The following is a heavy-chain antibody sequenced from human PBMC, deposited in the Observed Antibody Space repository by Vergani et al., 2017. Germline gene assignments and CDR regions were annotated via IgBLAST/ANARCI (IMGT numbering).Heavy chain of an antibody. CDR2: IWYDGSNK. CDR3: ARGPVRAASYFWSGYYGGAFDI. Sequence: QVQLVESGGGVVQPGRSLSLSCAASGFTFSSYGLHWVRQAPGKGLEWVAVIWYDGSNKYYADSVKGRFTISRDNSKNTLYLQMNSLRAEDTAVYYCARGPVRAASYFWSGYYGGAFDIWGQGTMVTVSS. D-gene: IGHD3-3*01. CDR1: GFTFSSYG. J-gene: IGHJ3*02. V-gene: IGHV3-33*01.